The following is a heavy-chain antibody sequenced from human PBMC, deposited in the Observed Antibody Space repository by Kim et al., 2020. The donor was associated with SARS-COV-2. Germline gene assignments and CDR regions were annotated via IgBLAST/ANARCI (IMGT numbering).Heavy chain of an antibody. J-gene: IGHJ6*02. CDR3: ARDIVVGSYYYGMDV. V-gene: IGHV3-30-3*01. CDR2: ISYDGSNK. Sequence: GGSLRLSCAASGFTFSSYAMHWVRQAPGKGLEWVAVISYDGSNKYYADSVKGRFTISRDNSKNTLYLQMNSLRAEDTAVYYCARDIVVGSYYYGMDVWGQGTTVTVSS. D-gene: IGHD2-15*01. CDR1: GFTFSSYA.